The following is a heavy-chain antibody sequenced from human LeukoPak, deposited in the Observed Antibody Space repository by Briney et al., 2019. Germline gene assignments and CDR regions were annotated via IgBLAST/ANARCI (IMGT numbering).Heavy chain of an antibody. CDR1: GFTFISYI. Sequence: AVSLRLSCASSGFTFISYIMNWVRQAPGKALPWVSSIISIISFIYYADSVKVRFTIFRDNDKNSLYLQMNSLRAEDTAVYYCARDRIQLWLDAFDIWGQGTMVTVSS. J-gene: IGHJ3*02. CDR3: ARDRIQLWLDAFDI. CDR2: IISIISFI. D-gene: IGHD5-18*01. V-gene: IGHV3-21*01.